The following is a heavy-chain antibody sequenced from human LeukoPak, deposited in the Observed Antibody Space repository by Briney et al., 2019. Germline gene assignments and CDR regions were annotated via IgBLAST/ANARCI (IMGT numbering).Heavy chain of an antibody. CDR1: GYSFSTYW. CDR2: ICPGDSDT. J-gene: IGHJ4*02. Sequence: PGESLKIPCKGSGYSFSTYWIGWVRQMPGKGLEWMGIICPGDSDTRYNPSFQGQVTISADQSTNTAYLQWSSLKASDTAIYYCGRHARMGATQSNFDYWGQGTLVTVSS. CDR3: GRHARMGATQSNFDY. D-gene: IGHD1-26*01. V-gene: IGHV5-51*01.